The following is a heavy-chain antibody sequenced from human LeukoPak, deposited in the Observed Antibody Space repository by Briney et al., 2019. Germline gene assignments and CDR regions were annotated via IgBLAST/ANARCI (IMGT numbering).Heavy chain of an antibody. J-gene: IGHJ4*02. D-gene: IGHD6-19*01. CDR3: ARDRASGWYRGDYDY. Sequence: GSLRLSCAASGFTFDDYGMSWVRQAPGKGLEWVSGVSAINWNGGSTGYADSVKGRFTISRDNAKNSLYLQMNSLRAEDTAFYFCARDRASGWYRGDYDYWGQGTLVTVSS. CDR1: GFTFDDYG. V-gene: IGHV3-20*04. CDR2: INWNGGST.